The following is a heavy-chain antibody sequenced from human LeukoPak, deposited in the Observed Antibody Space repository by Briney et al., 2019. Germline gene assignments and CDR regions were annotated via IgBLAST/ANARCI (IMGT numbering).Heavy chain of an antibody. D-gene: IGHD3-22*01. J-gene: IGHJ4*02. Sequence: GGSLRLSCAASGFTFSSYSMNWVRQAPGRGLGWASSIRSSSSYIYYADSVKGRFTISRDNAKNSLYLQMNSLRAEDTAVYYCARDSTYYYDSSGYTPDYWGQGTLVTVSS. CDR2: IRSSSSYI. CDR1: GFTFSSYS. V-gene: IGHV3-21*01. CDR3: ARDSTYYYDSSGYTPDY.